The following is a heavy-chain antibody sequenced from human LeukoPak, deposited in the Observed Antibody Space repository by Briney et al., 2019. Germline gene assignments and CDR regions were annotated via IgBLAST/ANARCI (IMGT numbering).Heavy chain of an antibody. V-gene: IGHV4-59*01. CDR1: GGSICSCY. CDR2: IYYSGST. D-gene: IGHD5-18*01. CDR3: ARTTEGGYAYDYFYYYYMDV. Sequence: SETLSLTCSVSGGSICSCYWSWIRLPPGKGLEWIGYIYYSGSTNYNPSLKSRVTISVDTSKNQFSLKLSSVTAADTAVYYCARTTEGGYAYDYFYYYYMDVWGKGTTVTISS. J-gene: IGHJ6*03.